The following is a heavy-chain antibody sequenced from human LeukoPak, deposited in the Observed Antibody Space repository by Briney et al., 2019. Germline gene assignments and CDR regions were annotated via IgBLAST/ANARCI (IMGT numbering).Heavy chain of an antibody. D-gene: IGHD3-10*02. Sequence: SVRVSCKASGGTFSSYAISWVRQAPGQGLEWMGGIIPIFGTANYAQKFQGRVTITADESTSTAYMELSSLRSEDTAVYYCARSTTTYVYYFDYWGQGTLVTVSS. CDR2: IIPIFGTA. J-gene: IGHJ4*02. V-gene: IGHV1-69*13. CDR3: ARSTTTYVYYFDY. CDR1: GGTFSSYA.